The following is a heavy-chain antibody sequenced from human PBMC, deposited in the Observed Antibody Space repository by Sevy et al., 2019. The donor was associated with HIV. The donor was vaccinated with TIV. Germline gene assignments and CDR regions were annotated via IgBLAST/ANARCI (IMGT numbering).Heavy chain of an antibody. CDR2: ISSSSSYI. CDR3: ARAPGTRVYYYYGMDV. V-gene: IGHV3-21*01. Sequence: GGSLRLSCAASGFTFSSYSMNWDRQAPGKGLEWVSSISSSSSYIYYADSVKGRFTISRDNAKNSLYLQMNSLRAEDTAVYYCARAPGTRVYYYYGMDVWGQGTTVTVSS. D-gene: IGHD6-13*01. CDR1: GFTFSSYS. J-gene: IGHJ6*02.